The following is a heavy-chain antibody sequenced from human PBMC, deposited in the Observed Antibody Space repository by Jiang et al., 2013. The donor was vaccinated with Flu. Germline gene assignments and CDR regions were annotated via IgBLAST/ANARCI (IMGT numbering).Heavy chain of an antibody. D-gene: IGHD1-14*01. CDR1: GDSISSYY. Sequence: CTVSGDSISSYYWSWIRHAPREGTGVDWVCLLQWEHQLQPLLKSRVTISVDTSKSLVLPEAELCDRCGTRAVYYCARTWDRGATTYNWFDPWGQGTLVTVSS. J-gene: IGHJ5*02. CDR2: LLQWEH. CDR3: ARTWDRGATTYNWFDP. V-gene: IGHV4-59*01.